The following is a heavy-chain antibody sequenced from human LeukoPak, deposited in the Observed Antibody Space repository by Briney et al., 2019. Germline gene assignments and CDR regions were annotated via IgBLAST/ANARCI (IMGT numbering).Heavy chain of an antibody. CDR2: IYYSGST. V-gene: IGHV4-61*01. D-gene: IGHD1-26*01. CDR1: GGSVSSGSYY. J-gene: IGHJ4*02. Sequence: SETRSLTCTVSGGSVSSGSYYWSWIRQPPGKGLEWIGYIYYSGSTNYNPSLKSRVTISVDTSKNQFSLKLSSVTAADTAVYYCARELGGSYSSFDYWGQGTLATVSS. CDR3: ARELGGSYSSFDY.